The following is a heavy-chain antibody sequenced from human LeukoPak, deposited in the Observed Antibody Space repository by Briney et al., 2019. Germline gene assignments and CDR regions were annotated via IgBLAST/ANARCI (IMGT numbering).Heavy chain of an antibody. CDR3: ARDLAWGAFDY. D-gene: IGHD7-27*01. V-gene: IGHV3-23*01. CDR1: GFSFSYHG. CDR2: VSPPGGGT. Sequence: GGSLRLSCAAPGFSFSYHGMNWVRQAPGKGLEWLSGVSPPGGGTCYADSVKARFTISRDDSKNTLSLQMNSLRVEDTAVYYCARDLAWGAFDYWGQGTLVTVSS. J-gene: IGHJ4*02.